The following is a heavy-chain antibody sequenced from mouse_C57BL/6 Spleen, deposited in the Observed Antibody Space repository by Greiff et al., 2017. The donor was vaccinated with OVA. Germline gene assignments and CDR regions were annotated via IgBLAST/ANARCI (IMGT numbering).Heavy chain of an antibody. CDR3: ARNYGSYYAMDY. D-gene: IGHD1-1*01. V-gene: IGHV1-26*01. J-gene: IGHJ4*01. Sequence: EVQLQQSGPELVKPGASVKISCQASGYTFTDYYMNWVKQSHGKSLEWIGNINPNNGGTSYTQKLKGNATLTVDKYSSTAYMELRSLTSEDSAVYYCARNYGSYYAMDYWGQGTSVTVSS. CDR1: GYTFTDYY. CDR2: INPNNGGT.